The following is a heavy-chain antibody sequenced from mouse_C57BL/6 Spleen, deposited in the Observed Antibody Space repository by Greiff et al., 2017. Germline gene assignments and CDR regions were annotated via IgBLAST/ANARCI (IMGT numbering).Heavy chain of an antibody. D-gene: IGHD2-4*01. J-gene: IGHJ2*01. CDR1: GYSITSGYY. CDR3: ARDYDYDYFDY. Sequence: DVKLQESGPGLVKPSQSLSLTCSVTGYSITSGYYWNWIRQFPGNKLEWMGYISYDGSNNYNPSLKNQISITSYTSKNQFFLKLNSVTTEDTATYYCARDYDYDYFDYWGQGTTLTVSS. CDR2: ISYDGSN. V-gene: IGHV3-6*01.